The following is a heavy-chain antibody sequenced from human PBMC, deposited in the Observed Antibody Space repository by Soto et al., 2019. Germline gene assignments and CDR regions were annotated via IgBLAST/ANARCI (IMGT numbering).Heavy chain of an antibody. CDR1: GFTFSSYT. D-gene: IGHD6-13*01. CDR2: ITSISTYI. J-gene: IGHJ6*02. Sequence: GGSLRLSCAASGFTFSSYTMNWVRQAPGKGLEWVSSITSISTYIYYADSVKGRFTISRDNTKNSLYLQMNSLRAEDTAVYYCARDLGYSSSWNVCYYYGMDVWGQGTTVTVSS. CDR3: ARDLGYSSSWNVCYYYGMDV. V-gene: IGHV3-21*01.